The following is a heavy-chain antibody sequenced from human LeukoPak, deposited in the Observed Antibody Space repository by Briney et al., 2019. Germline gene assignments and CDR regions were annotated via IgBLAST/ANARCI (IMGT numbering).Heavy chain of an antibody. J-gene: IGHJ4*02. CDR2: ISYDGSNY. Sequence: GGSLRLSCAASGFTFSSYDMHWVRQAPGKGLEWVALISYDGSNYHYADSVKGRFTVSRDNSKNTLYLQMNSLRPEDTAVYYCAQGACGGSCYSFDSWGQGTLVTVSS. CDR3: AQGACGGSCYSFDS. D-gene: IGHD2-15*01. CDR1: GFTFSSYD. V-gene: IGHV3-30*18.